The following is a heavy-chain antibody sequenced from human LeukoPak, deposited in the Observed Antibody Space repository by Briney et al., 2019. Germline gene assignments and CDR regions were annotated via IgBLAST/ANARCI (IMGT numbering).Heavy chain of an antibody. J-gene: IGHJ4*02. CDR1: GGSISSSSYY. Sequence: PSETLSLTCTVSGGSISSSSYYWGWIRQPPGKGLEWIGSIYYSGSTYYNPSLKSRVTISVDTSKSQFSLKVSSVTAADTAVYYCARGGLAVSGEFDYWGQGTLVTVSS. CDR3: ARGGLAVSGEFDY. CDR2: IYYSGST. D-gene: IGHD6-19*01. V-gene: IGHV4-39*01.